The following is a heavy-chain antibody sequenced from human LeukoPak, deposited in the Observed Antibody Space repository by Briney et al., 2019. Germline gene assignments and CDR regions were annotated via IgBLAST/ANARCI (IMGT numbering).Heavy chain of an antibody. CDR2: ISSDGGNI. J-gene: IGHJ4*02. Sequence: GGSLRLSCAASGFSFSSFAFHWVRQAPGKGLEGVAVISSDGGNIYYADSVTGRTLISRDNSKNTLYLLFYSLKPEDTAVYYCTRDRGPTIAVPYYFDFWGQGTVVTVSS. CDR3: TRDRGPTIAVPYYFDF. CDR1: GFSFSSFA. V-gene: IGHV3-30*04. D-gene: IGHD6-19*01.